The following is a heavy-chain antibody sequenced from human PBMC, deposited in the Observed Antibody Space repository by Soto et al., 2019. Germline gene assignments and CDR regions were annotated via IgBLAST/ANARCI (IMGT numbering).Heavy chain of an antibody. V-gene: IGHV1-69*13. CDR2: IIPVFGTT. CDR3: ARGGGPYVWFNEF. CDR1: GGLFSSFA. D-gene: IGHD3-16*01. Sequence: ASVKVSCKDSGGLFSSFAISWVRQAPGQGLEWLGGIIPVFGTTSYAEKFQDRVTITADESTNTAYMELSSLTSGDTAIYYCARGGGPYVWFNEFWGQGTLVTVSS. J-gene: IGHJ4*02.